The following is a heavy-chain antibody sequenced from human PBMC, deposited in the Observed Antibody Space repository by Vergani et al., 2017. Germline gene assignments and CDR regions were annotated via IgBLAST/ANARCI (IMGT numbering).Heavy chain of an antibody. V-gene: IGHV1-2*02. CDR3: ASAGRDYEFWGGSWFDP. CDR2: INSNSGGT. Sequence: QVQLVQSGAEVKKSGASVMLSCKSSGYSLTNFGVTWVGQAPGQGLEWMGWINSNSGGTNYAQKFQGRVTMTRDTSISTAYMELSRLRSDDTAVYYCASAGRDYEFWGGSWFDPWGQGTLVTVSS. J-gene: IGHJ5*02. CDR1: GYSLTNFG. D-gene: IGHD3-3*01.